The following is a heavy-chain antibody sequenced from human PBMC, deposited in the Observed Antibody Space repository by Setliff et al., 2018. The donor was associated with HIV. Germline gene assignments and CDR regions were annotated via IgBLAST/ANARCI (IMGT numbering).Heavy chain of an antibody. D-gene: IGHD6-6*01. CDR3: ARGPRQGLXFSSDNDYYMDV. V-gene: IGHV3-74*01. Sequence: GGSLRLSCAASGFIFRTYSIYWVRQAPGKXXXXVSRINSDGPTTTYADFVKGRFSISRDNAKNALYLQLNNLRAEDTAVYYCARGPRQGLXFSSDNDYYMDVWGKGTTVTVS. CDR2: INSDGPTT. J-gene: IGHJ6*03. CDR1: GFIFRTYS.